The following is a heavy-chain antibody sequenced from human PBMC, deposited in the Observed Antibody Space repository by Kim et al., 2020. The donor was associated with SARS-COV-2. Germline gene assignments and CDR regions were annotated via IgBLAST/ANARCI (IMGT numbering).Heavy chain of an antibody. J-gene: IGHJ6*02. Sequence: SVKVSCKASGGTFDTSVISWVRQAPGQGLEWMGRILNVFGFSKNAQKFEGRVTITADKSTSTAYMELTSLKSEDTAVYYCASGAAVADSGSYYFYGMDVGGQETTITVSS. D-gene: IGHD6-19*01. CDR3: ASGAAVADSGSYYFYGMDV. CDR2: ILNVFGFS. CDR1: GGTFDTSV. V-gene: IGHV1-69*04.